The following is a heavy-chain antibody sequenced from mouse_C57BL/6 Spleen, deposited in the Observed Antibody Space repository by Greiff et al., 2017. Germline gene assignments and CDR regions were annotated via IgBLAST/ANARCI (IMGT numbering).Heavy chain of an antibody. CDR3: ARSTMVTTWFAY. V-gene: IGHV1-39*01. CDR1: GYSFTDYN. Sequence: EVQLQQSGPELVQPGASVKISCKASGYSFTDYNMNWVQQSNGKSLEWLGVINPNYGTNSYNQKFKGKATLTVDQSSSTAYMQLNSLTSEDSEVYYCARSTMVTTWFAYWGQGTLVTVSA. D-gene: IGHD2-1*01. CDR2: INPNYGTN. J-gene: IGHJ3*01.